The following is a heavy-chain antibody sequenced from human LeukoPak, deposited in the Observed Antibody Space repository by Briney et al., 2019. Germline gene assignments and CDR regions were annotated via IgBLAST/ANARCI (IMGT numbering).Heavy chain of an antibody. CDR1: GYTFTGYY. V-gene: IGHV1-2*04. Sequence: ASVKVSCKASGYTFTGYYMHWVRQAPGQGLEWMGWINPNSGGTNYAQKFQGLVTMTRDTSISTAYMELSRLRSGDTAVYYCARGTVVVPAVDYYYYYGMDVWGQGTTVTVSS. J-gene: IGHJ6*02. CDR2: INPNSGGT. D-gene: IGHD2-2*01. CDR3: ARGTVVVPAVDYYYYYGMDV.